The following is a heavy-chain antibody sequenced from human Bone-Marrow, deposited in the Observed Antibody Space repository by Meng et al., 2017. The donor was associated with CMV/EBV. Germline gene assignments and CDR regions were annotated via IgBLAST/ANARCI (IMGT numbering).Heavy chain of an antibody. Sequence: LSLSCAASGFAFRSYAMSWVRQAPGKGLEWVSVIYSGGSSTYYADSVKGRFTISRDNSKNTLYLQMNSLRAEDTAVYYCAKDSPFDYWGQGTLVTVSS. CDR2: IYSGGSST. J-gene: IGHJ4*02. V-gene: IGHV3-23*03. CDR3: AKDSPFDY. CDR1: GFAFRSYA.